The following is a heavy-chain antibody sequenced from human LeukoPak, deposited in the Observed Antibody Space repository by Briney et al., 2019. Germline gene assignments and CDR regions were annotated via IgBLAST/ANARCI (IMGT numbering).Heavy chain of an antibody. CDR3: ARDSLAYCGGDCLDAFDI. D-gene: IGHD2-21*02. J-gene: IGHJ3*02. CDR2: IYYSGST. Sequence: PSETLSLTCTVSGGSISSYCWSWIRQPPGKGLEWIGYIYYSGSTNHNPSLKSRVTISVDTSKNQFSLKLSSVTAADTAVYYCARDSLAYCGGDCLDAFDIWGQGTMVTVSS. CDR1: GGSISSYC. V-gene: IGHV4-59*01.